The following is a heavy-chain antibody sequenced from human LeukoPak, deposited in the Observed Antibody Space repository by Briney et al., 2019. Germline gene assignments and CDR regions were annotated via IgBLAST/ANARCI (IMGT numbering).Heavy chain of an antibody. J-gene: IGHJ2*01. CDR2: MNPNSGNT. CDR3: ARSSYSSGWYDPKHSGYFDL. V-gene: IGHV1-8*01. Sequence: ASVKVSCKASGYTFTSYDINWVRQATGQGLEWMGWMNPNSGNTGYAQKFQGRVTMTRNTSISTAYMELSSLRSEDTAVYYCARSSYSSGWYDPKHSGYFDLWGRGTLVSVSS. D-gene: IGHD6-19*01. CDR1: GYTFTSYD.